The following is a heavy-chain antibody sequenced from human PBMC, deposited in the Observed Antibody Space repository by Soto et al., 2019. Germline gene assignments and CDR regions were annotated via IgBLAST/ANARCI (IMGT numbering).Heavy chain of an antibody. J-gene: IGHJ3*02. CDR3: ARDQEHDSSGYPEHDAFDI. V-gene: IGHV1-18*01. Sequence: ASVKVSCKASGYTFTSYGISWVRQAPGQGLEWMGWISAYNGNTNYAQKLQGRVTMTTDTSTSTAYMELRSLRSDDTAVYYCARDQEHDSSGYPEHDAFDIWSQGTMVTVSS. D-gene: IGHD3-22*01. CDR1: GYTFTSYG. CDR2: ISAYNGNT.